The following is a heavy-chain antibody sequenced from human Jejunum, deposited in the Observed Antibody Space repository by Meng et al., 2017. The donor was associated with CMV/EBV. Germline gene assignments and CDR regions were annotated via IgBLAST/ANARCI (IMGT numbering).Heavy chain of an antibody. V-gene: IGHV3-74*01. CDR1: GFTFSNYW. J-gene: IGHJ4*01. Sequence: EVQLVESXGDLVQPGGSLILSGAASGFTFSNYWMHWVRQAPGKGLVWVSRITPDGSTTNYADSVKGRFTISRDNAKNTLYLQMNSLSAEDTAVYYCARNRDGLAGHFDCWGHGTLVIVSS. CDR2: ITPDGSTT. CDR3: ARNRDGLAGHFDC. D-gene: IGHD3-3*02.